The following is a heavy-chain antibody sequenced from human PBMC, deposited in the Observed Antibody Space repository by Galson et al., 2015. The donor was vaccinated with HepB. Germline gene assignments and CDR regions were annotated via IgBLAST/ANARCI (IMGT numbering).Heavy chain of an antibody. V-gene: IGHV3-23*01. CDR1: GFTFSNYG. Sequence: SLRLSCAASGFTFSNYGMSWVRQAPGKGLEWVSTASKTVPTTYYADSVRGRFTIPRDNSRNIVYLQMNSLRDEDTAVYYCAKRDTISQYFFDYWGQGLLVTVSS. CDR3: AKRDTISQYFFDY. D-gene: IGHD3-3*02. J-gene: IGHJ4*02. CDR2: ASKTVPTT.